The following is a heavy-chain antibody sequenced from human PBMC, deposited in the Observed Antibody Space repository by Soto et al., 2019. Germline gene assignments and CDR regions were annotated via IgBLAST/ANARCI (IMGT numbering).Heavy chain of an antibody. J-gene: IGHJ6*02. CDR2: FLPIFGTA. CDR3: ASAVNPSNGVVPAAPTYYYYGMDV. Sequence: QVQLVQSGAEVKKPGSSVKVSCKASGGTFSSYAISWVRQAPGQGLAWMGGFLPIFGTANYAQKFQGSVTITADESTSTAYRELSSLRSEDTAVEYCASAVNPSNGVVPAAPTYYYYGMDVWGQGTTVTVSS. CDR1: GGTFSSYA. V-gene: IGHV1-69*01. D-gene: IGHD2-2*01.